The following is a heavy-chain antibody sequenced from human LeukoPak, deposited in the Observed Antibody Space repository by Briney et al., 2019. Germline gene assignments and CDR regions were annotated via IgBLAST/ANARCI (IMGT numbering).Heavy chain of an antibody. J-gene: IGHJ4*02. Sequence: PGGFLRLSCAASGFTFGDHYMDWVLQAPGKGLEWVGRIRNKANSYTTDYAASVKGRFTISRDDSKNSLYLQMNSLKTEDTAVYYCARRVFGGNCYYDYWGQGALVTVSS. CDR2: IRNKANSYTT. V-gene: IGHV3-72*01. CDR1: GFTFGDHY. D-gene: IGHD4-23*01. CDR3: ARRVFGGNCYYDY.